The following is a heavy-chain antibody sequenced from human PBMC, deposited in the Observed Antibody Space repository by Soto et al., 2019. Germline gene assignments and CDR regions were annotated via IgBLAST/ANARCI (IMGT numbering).Heavy chain of an antibody. J-gene: IGHJ5*02. CDR1: GCTFTSHA. CDR3: ARVWIPNGWFDP. D-gene: IGHD2-8*01. V-gene: IGHV1-3*01. Sequence: GASVKVSCKASGCTFTSHAIHWVRQAPGHGLEWMGWINADNGNTKYSQKFQGRVTISRDTSASTAYMELSSLRSEDTAVYYCARVWIPNGWFDPWGQGTLVTVSS. CDR2: INADNGNT.